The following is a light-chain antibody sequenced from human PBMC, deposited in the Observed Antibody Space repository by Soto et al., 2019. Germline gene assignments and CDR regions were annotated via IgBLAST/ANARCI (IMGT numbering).Light chain of an antibody. CDR1: QSVSISF. J-gene: IGKJ1*01. CDR2: AGS. V-gene: IGKV3-20*01. Sequence: EVVLTQSPGTLSLYPGERATLSCRASQSVSISFLAWYQQKPGQVPRLLIYAGSSRATGIPDRFSGGESGTDFTLTISRLEPEDSAVYYCQQYGTVKTFGQGTKVDIK. CDR3: QQYGTVKT.